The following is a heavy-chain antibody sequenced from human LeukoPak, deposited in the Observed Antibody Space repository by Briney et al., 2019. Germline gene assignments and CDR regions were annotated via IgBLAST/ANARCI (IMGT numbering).Heavy chain of an antibody. V-gene: IGHV4-4*07. D-gene: IGHD6-13*01. CDR2: FYSSGSY. Sequence: AETLSLTCTGSGASISNYYWSWIRQPAGKGLEWIGRFYSSGSYNDNPSLKSRVTMSIDTSKNQFSLRLSSVTAADTAVYYCARLFPAAGTPYYYIMDVWGEGTTVTVSS. CDR3: ARLFPAAGTPYYYIMDV. CDR1: GASISNYY. J-gene: IGHJ6*04.